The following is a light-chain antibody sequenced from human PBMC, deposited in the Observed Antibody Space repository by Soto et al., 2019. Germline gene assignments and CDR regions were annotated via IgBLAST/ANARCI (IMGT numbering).Light chain of an antibody. V-gene: IGLV2-14*01. CDR2: EVS. J-gene: IGLJ2*01. CDR3: SSYTSRSTL. Sequence: QSALTQPASVSGSPGQSITISCTGTSSDIGGYNYVSWYQQHPGKAPKLIIYEVSNRPSGVSNRFSGSKSGNTASLTISGLQAEDEAHYYCSSYTSRSTLFGGGTQLTVL. CDR1: SSDIGGYNY.